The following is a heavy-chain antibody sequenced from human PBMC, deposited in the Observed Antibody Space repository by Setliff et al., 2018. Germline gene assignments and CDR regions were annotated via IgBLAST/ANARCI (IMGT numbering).Heavy chain of an antibody. D-gene: IGHD3-10*01. CDR3: AREYNYLWFGELDYTNWFDP. J-gene: IGHJ5*02. Sequence: SVKVSCKASGYSFTGYAMHWVRQAPGQRLEWMGWINTDNGNTKCSKNFQGRLTITRDTSASTAYMELSSLTSEDTAVYYCAREYNYLWFGELDYTNWFDPWGQGSLVTVSS. CDR2: INTDNGNT. V-gene: IGHV1-3*04. CDR1: GYSFTGYA.